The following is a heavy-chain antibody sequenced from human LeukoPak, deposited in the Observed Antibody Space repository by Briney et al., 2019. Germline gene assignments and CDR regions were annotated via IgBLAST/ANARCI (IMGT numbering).Heavy chain of an antibody. CDR2: IYSTGDT. CDR1: GASVNNYY. V-gene: IGHV4-59*02. J-gene: IGHJ4*03. CDR3: ARGSRVYDRSGFHTWHDY. D-gene: IGHD3-22*01. Sequence: SETLSLTCTVSGASVNNYYWSWVRQPPLKGLEWIGYIYSTGDTSYNPSLESRVSISMDTSKNHFSLEITSVTAADTAVYYCARGSRVYDRSGFHTWHDYWGHGTLVTVSS.